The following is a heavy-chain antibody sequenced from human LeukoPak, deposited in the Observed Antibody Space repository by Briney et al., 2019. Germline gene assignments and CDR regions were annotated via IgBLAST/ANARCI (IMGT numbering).Heavy chain of an antibody. CDR3: ARVGSSWSLDY. CDR1: GFTFRTYA. CDR2: ISGSGGDT. Sequence: GGSLRLSCAASGFTFRTYAMSWVRQAPGKGLEWVSGISGSGGDTKYADSVKGRFTISRDNSKSTLHLQMNSLRADDTAVYYCARVGSSWSLDYWGQGTLVTVSS. J-gene: IGHJ4*02. V-gene: IGHV3-23*01. D-gene: IGHD6-13*01.